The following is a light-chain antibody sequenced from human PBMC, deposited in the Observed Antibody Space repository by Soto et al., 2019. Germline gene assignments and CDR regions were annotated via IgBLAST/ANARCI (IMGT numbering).Light chain of an antibody. CDR1: SSTIGAGYD. Sequence: QSVLTQPPSVSGAPGQRVTISCTGSSSTIGAGYDVHWYQLLPGTAPKPLIYVNNNRPSGVPDRFSGSKSGTSASLAITGLQAEDEADYYCQSYDSSLSAFVFGTGTKLTVL. CDR3: QSYDSSLSAFV. V-gene: IGLV1-40*01. J-gene: IGLJ1*01. CDR2: VNN.